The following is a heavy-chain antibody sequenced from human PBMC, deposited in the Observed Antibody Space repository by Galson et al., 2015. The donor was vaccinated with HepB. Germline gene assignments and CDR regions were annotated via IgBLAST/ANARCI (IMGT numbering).Heavy chain of an antibody. V-gene: IGHV3-48*04. D-gene: IGHD3-9*01. CDR2: ISSSSSNI. J-gene: IGHJ4*02. CDR1: GFTFSSYI. CDR3: ARGGRALDHNDFLTGYYNAYNF. Sequence: SLRLSCAASGFTFSSYIMNWVRQAPRKGLEWVSSISSSSSNIYYSDSVKGRFTISRDNAKNTLFLQMNSLRAEDTAVYYCARGGRALDHNDFLTGYYNAYNFWGQGTLVTVSS.